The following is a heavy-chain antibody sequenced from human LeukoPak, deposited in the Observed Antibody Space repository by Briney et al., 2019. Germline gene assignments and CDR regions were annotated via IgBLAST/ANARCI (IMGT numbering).Heavy chain of an antibody. CDR1: GFTFSSHS. J-gene: IGHJ4*02. V-gene: IGHV3-48*04. Sequence: SGGSLRLSCAASGFTFSSHSMNWVRQAPGKGLEWVSYISSSGSTIYYADSVKGRFTIFRDNAKNSLYLQMNSLRAEDTAVYYCARASSSSWYDQNSYFDYWGQGTLVTVSS. CDR3: ARASSSSWYDQNSYFDY. CDR2: ISSSGSTI. D-gene: IGHD6-13*01.